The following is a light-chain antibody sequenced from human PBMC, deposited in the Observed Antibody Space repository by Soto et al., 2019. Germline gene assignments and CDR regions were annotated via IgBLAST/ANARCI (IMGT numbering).Light chain of an antibody. CDR2: EVS. V-gene: IGLV2-8*01. CDR3: SSFEASNNLL. J-gene: IGLJ2*01. CDR1: SSDVGGYYY. Sequence: QSALTQPPSASGSPGQSVTISCTGTSSDVGGYYYVSWYQQHPGKAPKLMIYEVSKRPSGVPDRFSGSKSGDTASLTVSGLQVEDEADYYCSSFEASNNLLFGGGTQLTVL.